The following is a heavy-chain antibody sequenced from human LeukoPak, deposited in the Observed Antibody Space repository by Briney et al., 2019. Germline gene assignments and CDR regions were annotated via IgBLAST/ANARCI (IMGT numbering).Heavy chain of an antibody. J-gene: IGHJ3*02. Sequence: PGGSLRLSCAASGFTFSDYYMSWIRQAPGKGLEWVSYISSSSSYTNYADSVKGRFTISRDNSKNTLYLQMNSLRAEDTAVYYCAKEGDCSSTSCYWDPFAFDIWGQGTMVTVSS. CDR2: ISSSSSYT. D-gene: IGHD2-2*01. V-gene: IGHV3-11*05. CDR1: GFTFSDYY. CDR3: AKEGDCSSTSCYWDPFAFDI.